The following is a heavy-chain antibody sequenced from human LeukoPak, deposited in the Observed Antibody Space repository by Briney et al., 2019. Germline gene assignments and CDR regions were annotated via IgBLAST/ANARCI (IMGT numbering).Heavy chain of an antibody. CDR3: AKDPGWEQTKDY. V-gene: IGHV3-23*01. CDR1: GFTFSSYA. J-gene: IGHJ4*02. Sequence: GGSLRLSCAASGFTFSSYAMSWVRQAPGKGLEWVSAISGSGGSTYYADSVKGRFTISRDNSKSTLYLQMNSLRAEDTAVYYCAKDPGWEQTKDYWGQGTLVTVSS. D-gene: IGHD1-26*01. CDR2: ISGSGGST.